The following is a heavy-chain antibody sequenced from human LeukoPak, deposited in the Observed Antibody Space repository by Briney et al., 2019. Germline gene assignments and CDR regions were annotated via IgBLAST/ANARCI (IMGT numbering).Heavy chain of an antibody. D-gene: IGHD3-10*01. CDR3: ARDDMVRGIKYYYYGMDV. Sequence: SETLSLTCAVSGYSISSGYYWGWIRQPPGTGLEWIGNIYHSGSTYYNPSLKSRVTISVDTSKNQFSLKLSSVTAADTAVYYCARDDMVRGIKYYYYGMDVWGKGTTVTVSS. CDR2: IYHSGST. V-gene: IGHV4-38-2*02. CDR1: GYSISSGYY. J-gene: IGHJ6*04.